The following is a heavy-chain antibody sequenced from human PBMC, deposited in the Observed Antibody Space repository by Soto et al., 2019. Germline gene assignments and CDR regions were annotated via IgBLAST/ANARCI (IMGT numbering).Heavy chain of an antibody. Sequence: PGGSLRLSFAASGFTFSTFWMHWVRQAPGKGPVWVSRIHSDGSSTSYADSVKGRFTISRDNAKNTLYLEMNSLRAEDTAVYYCLREYSTARYFDYWGQGILVTVSS. J-gene: IGHJ4*02. CDR2: IHSDGSST. CDR1: GFTFSTFW. V-gene: IGHV3-74*01. D-gene: IGHD6-13*01. CDR3: LREYSTARYFDY.